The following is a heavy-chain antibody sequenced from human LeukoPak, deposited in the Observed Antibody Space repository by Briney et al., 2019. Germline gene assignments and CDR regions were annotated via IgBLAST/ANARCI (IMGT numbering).Heavy chain of an antibody. D-gene: IGHD3-10*01. CDR3: ARGISGSLGRYYYYYMDV. Sequence: SETLSLTCTVSGGPIRSYYWSWLRQPPGKGLEWIGNIHYSESTNFNPSLKSRVAIAVDTSKNQFSLSMRSVTAADTAVYYCARGISGSLGRYYYYYMDVWGKGTTVTVS. CDR2: IHYSEST. J-gene: IGHJ6*03. CDR1: GGPIRSYY. V-gene: IGHV4-59*01.